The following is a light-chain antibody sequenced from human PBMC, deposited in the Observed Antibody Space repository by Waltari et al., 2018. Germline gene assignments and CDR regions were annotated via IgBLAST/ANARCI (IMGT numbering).Light chain of an antibody. J-gene: IGKJ1*01. V-gene: IGKV1-39*01. Sequence: DIQMTQSPSSLSASVGDRVTITCRASQTISTYLNWYQQKPGKAPKLLIYAAPTLQSGVPSTFSCSGSGTDFTLTISSLRPEDFATYYCQQSYSTPRTFGQGTKVEIK. CDR1: QTISTY. CDR2: AAP. CDR3: QQSYSTPRT.